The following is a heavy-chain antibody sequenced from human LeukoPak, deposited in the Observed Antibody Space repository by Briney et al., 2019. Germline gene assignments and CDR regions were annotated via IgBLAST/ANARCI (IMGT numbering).Heavy chain of an antibody. Sequence: SETLSLTCTVSGASITSYYWSWIRQPPGKGLECIGYIYYSGSTSYNPSLRSRVTISVDTSKNHLSLKLSSVTAADTAVYYCARTVSAAGTEWLDPWGQGTLVIVSS. D-gene: IGHD6-13*01. V-gene: IGHV4-59*01. CDR3: ARTVSAAGTEWLDP. CDR1: GASITSYY. J-gene: IGHJ5*02. CDR2: IYYSGST.